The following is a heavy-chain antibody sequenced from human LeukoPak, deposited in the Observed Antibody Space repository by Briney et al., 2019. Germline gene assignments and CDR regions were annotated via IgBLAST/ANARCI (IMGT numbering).Heavy chain of an antibody. CDR3: ARGITMVRGVTPFDY. J-gene: IGHJ4*02. V-gene: IGHV3-21*01. Sequence: GGSLRLSCAASGFTFSSYSMNWVRQAPGKGLEWVSTISSSSSYIYYADSVKGRFTISRDNAKNSLYLQMNSLRAEDTAVYYCARGITMVRGVTPFDYWGQGTLVNVSS. CDR2: ISSSSSYI. CDR1: GFTFSSYS. D-gene: IGHD3-10*01.